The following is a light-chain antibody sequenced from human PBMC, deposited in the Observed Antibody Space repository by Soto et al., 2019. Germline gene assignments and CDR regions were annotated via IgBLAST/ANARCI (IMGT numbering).Light chain of an antibody. CDR2: KAS. CDR1: TTISSW. J-gene: IGKJ1*01. Sequence: DIDIPQPHATRSGFVGDIFTITSRASTTISSWLAWYQQKPGKAPKLLIYKASTIKSGLPSRFSGGGSGTEFTLTISRLEPEDFATYYCQHYSSYPEAFGQGTKVDIK. CDR3: QHYSSYPEA. V-gene: IGKV1-5*03.